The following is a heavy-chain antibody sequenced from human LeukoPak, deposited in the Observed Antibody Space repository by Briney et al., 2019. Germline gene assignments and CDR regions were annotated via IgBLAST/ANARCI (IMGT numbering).Heavy chain of an antibody. Sequence: SETLSLTCTVSDGSISSGSYYWSWIRQPAGKGLEWIGRIYTSGSTNYNPSLKSRVTISVDTSKNQFSLKLSSVTAADTAVYYCARGNFFCSGGSCTSAFDIWGQGTMVTVSS. CDR1: DGSISSGSYY. V-gene: IGHV4-61*02. J-gene: IGHJ3*02. CDR2: IYTSGST. D-gene: IGHD2-15*01. CDR3: ARGNFFCSGGSCTSAFDI.